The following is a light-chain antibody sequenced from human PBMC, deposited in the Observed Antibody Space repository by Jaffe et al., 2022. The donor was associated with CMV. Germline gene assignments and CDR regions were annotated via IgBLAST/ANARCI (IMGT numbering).Light chain of an antibody. V-gene: IGLV3-27*01. CDR1: VLAKDF. J-gene: IGLJ2*01. Sequence: SYELTQPSSVSVSPGQTARITCSGDVLAKDFARWFQQKPGQAPVLVIYQDSERPSGIAERFSSSSSGTTVTLTISGAQVEDEGDYYCYSAADLIGVFGGGTKLTVL. CDR3: YSAADLIGV. CDR2: QDS.